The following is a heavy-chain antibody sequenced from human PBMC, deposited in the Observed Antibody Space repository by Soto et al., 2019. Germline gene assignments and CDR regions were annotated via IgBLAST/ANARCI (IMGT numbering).Heavy chain of an antibody. CDR1: GFTFSSYG. V-gene: IGHV3-30*18. Sequence: PGGSLRLSCAASGFTFSSYGMHWVRQAPGKGLEWVAVISYDGSNKYYADSVKGRFTISRDNSKNTLYLQMNSLRAEGTAVYYCAKDHDDIVVVPAAISAFDIWGQGTMVTVS. CDR3: AKDHDDIVVVPAAISAFDI. CDR2: ISYDGSNK. J-gene: IGHJ3*02. D-gene: IGHD2-2*01.